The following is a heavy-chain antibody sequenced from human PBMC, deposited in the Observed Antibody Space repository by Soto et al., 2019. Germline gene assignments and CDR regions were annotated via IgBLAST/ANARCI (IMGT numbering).Heavy chain of an antibody. CDR3: ASIPEPYDFWSGGTNYYMDV. J-gene: IGHJ6*03. CDR2: IYYSGST. D-gene: IGHD3-3*01. V-gene: IGHV4-31*03. Sequence: SETLSLTCTVSGGSISSGGYYWSWIRQHPGKGLEWIGYIYYSGSTYYNPSLKSRVTISVDTSKNQFSLKLSSVTAADTAVYYCASIPEPYDFWSGGTNYYMDVWGKGTTVTVSS. CDR1: GGSISSGGYY.